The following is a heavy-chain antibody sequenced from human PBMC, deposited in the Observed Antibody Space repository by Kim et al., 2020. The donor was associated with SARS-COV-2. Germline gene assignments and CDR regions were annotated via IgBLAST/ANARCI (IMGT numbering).Heavy chain of an antibody. CDR1: GFTFSSYA. D-gene: IGHD3-9*01. CDR2: ISGSGGST. Sequence: GGSLRLSCAASGFTFSSYAMSWVLQAPGKGLEWVSAISGSGGSTYYADSVKGRFTISRDNSKNTLYLQMNSLRAEDTAVYYCAKDVEYYDILTGYYDTNWFDPWGQGTLVTVSS. CDR3: AKDVEYYDILTGYYDTNWFDP. V-gene: IGHV3-23*01. J-gene: IGHJ5*02.